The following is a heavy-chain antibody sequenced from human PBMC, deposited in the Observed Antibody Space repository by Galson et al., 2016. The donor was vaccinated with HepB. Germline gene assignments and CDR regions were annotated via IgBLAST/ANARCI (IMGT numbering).Heavy chain of an antibody. V-gene: IGHV4-39*01. Sequence: SETLSLTCTVSGGSISSSSYYWGWIRQPPGKGLDCIGTIYVSGTTYYNPSLKSRVTMSIDTSKNQLSLKLASVTAADTAVYYCARVGDRAWPPDNHFDPWGQGILVTVSS. CDR3: ARVGDRAWPPDNHFDP. CDR2: IYVSGTT. CDR1: GGSISSSSYY. J-gene: IGHJ5*02. D-gene: IGHD1-14*01.